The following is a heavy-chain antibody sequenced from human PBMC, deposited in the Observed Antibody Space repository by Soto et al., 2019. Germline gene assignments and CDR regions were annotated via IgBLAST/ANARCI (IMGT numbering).Heavy chain of an antibody. CDR3: ARDLGLSSSNYFDF. V-gene: IGHV3-11*05. CDR1: GFTFTDYY. J-gene: IGHJ4*02. D-gene: IGHD3-10*01. Sequence: QVQLVESGGDLVKPGGSLRLSCAASGFTFTDYYMSWLRQAPGQGLQCLSYISGSTDYLNYADSVKGRFTISRDNAKNLLYLQMTSLRADDTAVYYCARDLGLSSSNYFDFWGQGTLVTVSS. CDR2: ISGSTDYL.